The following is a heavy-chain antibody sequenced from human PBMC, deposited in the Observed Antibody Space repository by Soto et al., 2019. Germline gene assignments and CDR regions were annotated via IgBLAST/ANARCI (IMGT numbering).Heavy chain of an antibody. V-gene: IGHV4-61*01. CDR2: IYYSGST. D-gene: IGHD7-27*01. CDR1: GGSVSSGSYY. J-gene: IGHJ6*02. Sequence: QVQLQESGPGLVKPSETLSLTCTVSGGSVSSGSYYWSWIRQPPGKGLEWIGYIYYSGSTNYNPSLKSRVTISVDTSKNQFSLKLSSVTAADTAVYYCARDLSPETGYYYYYGMDVWGQGTTVTVSS. CDR3: ARDLSPETGYYYYYGMDV.